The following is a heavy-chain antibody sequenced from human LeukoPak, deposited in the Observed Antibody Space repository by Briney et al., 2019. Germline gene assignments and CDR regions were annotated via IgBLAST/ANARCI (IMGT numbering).Heavy chain of an antibody. CDR2: MNSNSGNT. J-gene: IGHJ4*02. V-gene: IGHV1-8*01. Sequence: ASVKVSCKASGYTFTSYDINWVRQATGQGLEWMGWMNSNSGNTGYAQKFQGRVTMTRNTSISTAYMELSSLRSEDTAVYYCAKERNDYGDYDLDYWGQGTLVTVSS. CDR1: GYTFTSYD. D-gene: IGHD4-17*01. CDR3: AKERNDYGDYDLDY.